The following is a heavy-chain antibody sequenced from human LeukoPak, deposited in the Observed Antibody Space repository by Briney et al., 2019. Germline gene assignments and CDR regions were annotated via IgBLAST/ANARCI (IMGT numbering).Heavy chain of an antibody. D-gene: IGHD2-15*01. CDR3: SRVKDGYSNFDS. Sequence: PSETLSLTCAVYGGSFSGYYWSWIRQPPGKGLEWIGYIYYSGSTYYNPSLKSRVSTSVDTSMNQFSLKVTSVTAADTAVYYCSRVKDGYSNFDSWGQGTLVTVSS. J-gene: IGHJ4*02. V-gene: IGHV4-30-4*08. CDR2: IYYSGST. CDR1: GGSFSGYY.